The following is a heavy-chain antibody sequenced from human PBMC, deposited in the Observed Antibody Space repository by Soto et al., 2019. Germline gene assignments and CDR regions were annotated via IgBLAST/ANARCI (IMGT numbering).Heavy chain of an antibody. CDR3: ARRHRYCSGDGCYLFDY. J-gene: IGHJ4*02. V-gene: IGHV4-59*08. CDR1: ADSISSYY. Sequence: SETLSLTCTVSADSISSYYWGWIRQPQGKGLEWIGFIYNSGTTKYNPSLKSRVTLSMDTSKNQFSLKLTSVTAADTAVYYCARRHRYCSGDGCYLFDYWGPGTLVTVSS. CDR2: IYNSGTT. D-gene: IGHD2-15*01.